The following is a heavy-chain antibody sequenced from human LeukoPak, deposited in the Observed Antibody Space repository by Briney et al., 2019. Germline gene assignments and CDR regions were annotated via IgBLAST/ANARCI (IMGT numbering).Heavy chain of an antibody. V-gene: IGHV2-5*02. CDR2: IYGDGNK. Sequence: SGPTLVNPTQTLTLTCTFSGFSLSINPVGVAWIRQPPRKAQEWLALIYGDGNKRYSSSLKSRLTITKDTSKNQVVLTMTNMDPVDTATYYCAHDSPGNYGFDVWGQGTTVTVSS. D-gene: IGHD3-16*02. CDR3: AHDSPGNYGFDV. CDR1: GFSLSINPVG. J-gene: IGHJ6*02.